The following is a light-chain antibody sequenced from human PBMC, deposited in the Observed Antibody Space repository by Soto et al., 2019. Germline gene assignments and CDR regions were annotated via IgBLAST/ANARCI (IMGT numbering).Light chain of an antibody. V-gene: IGLV2-14*01. CDR2: EVS. CDR1: SSDVGAYNY. CDR3: ASYTSSSTWV. Sequence: QSALTQPASVSGSPGQSITISCTGTSSDVGAYNYVSWYQQHPGKAPKLMIYEVSSRPSGVSNRFSGSKSGNTASLTISGLQAEDEADYYCASYTSSSTWVLGGGTKLTVL. J-gene: IGLJ3*02.